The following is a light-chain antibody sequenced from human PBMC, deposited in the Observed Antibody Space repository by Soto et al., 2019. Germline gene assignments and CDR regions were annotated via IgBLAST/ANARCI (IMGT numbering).Light chain of an antibody. CDR3: GTWDDSLSAVI. CDR2: ETN. CDR1: RSNIGSNS. Sequence: QSVLTQPPSVSAAPGQKVTISCSGSRSNIGSNSVSWYQQLPGTVPKLLIYETNKRPSGIPDRFSGSKSGTSATLGITGLQTGDEADYYCGTWDDSLSAVIFGGGTKLTVL. J-gene: IGLJ2*01. V-gene: IGLV1-51*01.